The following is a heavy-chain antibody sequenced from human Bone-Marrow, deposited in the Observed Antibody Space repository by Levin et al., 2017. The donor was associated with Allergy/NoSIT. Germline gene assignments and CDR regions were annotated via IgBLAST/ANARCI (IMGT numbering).Heavy chain of an antibody. J-gene: IGHJ2*01. V-gene: IGHV5-51*01. CDR1: GYSFTSYW. D-gene: IGHD4-23*01. CDR3: ARTTVVTPSRGWYFDL. CDR2: IYPGDSDT. Sequence: ASVKVSCKGSGYSFTSYWIGWVRQMPGKGLEWMGIIYPGDSDTRYSPSFQGQVTISADKSISTAYLQWSSLKASDTAMYYCARTTVVTPSRGWYFDLWGRGTLVTVSS.